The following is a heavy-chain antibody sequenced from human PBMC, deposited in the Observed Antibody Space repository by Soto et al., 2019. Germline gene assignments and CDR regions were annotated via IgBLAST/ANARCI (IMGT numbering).Heavy chain of an antibody. CDR2: IYYSGST. CDR3: ATEALGSSTSWRNWFDP. CDR1: GGSISSAGSY. Sequence: QVQLQESGPGLVKPSQTLSLTCSVSGGSISSAGSYWSWIRQHPGEGMEWIGHIYYSGSTFYSPSLKRRVTMSEDTARNQLSLRLSSVTAADTAVYYCATEALGSSTSWRNWFDPWGQGTLVTVSS. J-gene: IGHJ5*02. D-gene: IGHD2-2*01. V-gene: IGHV4-31*03.